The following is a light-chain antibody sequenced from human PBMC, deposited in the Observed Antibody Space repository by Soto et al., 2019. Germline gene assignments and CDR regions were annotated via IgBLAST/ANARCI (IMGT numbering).Light chain of an antibody. J-gene: IGKJ1*01. CDR3: QQYFEWPPMT. Sequence: VMRQSPATLSVSPRERATLSCCASEAVATNLAWYQQKPGQAPRLPISGASTRAAGISDRFRGSGSGTEFTLTISSLRSEDSAIYYCQQYFEWPPMTFGQGTKVDNK. CDR1: EAVATN. CDR2: GAS. V-gene: IGKV3-15*01.